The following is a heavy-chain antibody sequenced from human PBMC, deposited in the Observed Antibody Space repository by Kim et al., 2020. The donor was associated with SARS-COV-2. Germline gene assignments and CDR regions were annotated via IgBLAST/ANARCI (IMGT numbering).Heavy chain of an antibody. CDR1: GFTFSSYA. D-gene: IGHD3-10*01. Sequence: GGSLRLSCAASGFTFSSYAMHWVRQAPGKGLDWVAVIWYDGSNKYYADSVKGRFTISRDNSKNTLYLQMNSLRAEDTAVYYCAKASTMLRGVLDYWGQGTLVTVSS. CDR2: IWYDGSNK. CDR3: AKASTMLRGVLDY. J-gene: IGHJ4*02. V-gene: IGHV3-33*06.